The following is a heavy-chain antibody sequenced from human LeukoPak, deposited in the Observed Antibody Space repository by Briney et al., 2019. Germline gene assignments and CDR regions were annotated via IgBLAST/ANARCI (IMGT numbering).Heavy chain of an antibody. V-gene: IGHV4-4*07. CDR3: ADDYGD. Sequence: PSETLSLTCSVPGVSVSSYYWSWIRQPAGKGLEWIGRIYPSGTTHYNPSLKSRVTMSVDTSKNQFSLKVTSVTAADTAVYYCADDYGDWGQGTLVTVSS. CDR2: IYPSGTT. J-gene: IGHJ4*02. D-gene: IGHD4-17*01. CDR1: GVSVSSYY.